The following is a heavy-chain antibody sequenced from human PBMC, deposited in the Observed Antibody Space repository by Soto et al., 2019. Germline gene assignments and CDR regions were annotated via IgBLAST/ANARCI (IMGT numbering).Heavy chain of an antibody. Sequence: SETLSLTCSVSGASISSGDYYWSWIRQHPGKGLEWIGEINHSGSTNYNPSLKSRVTISVDTSKNQFSLKLSSVTAADTAVYYCARAADEATVVTPPIDYWGQGTLVTVSS. CDR2: INHSGST. D-gene: IGHD4-17*01. J-gene: IGHJ4*02. CDR1: GASISSGDYY. V-gene: IGHV4-31*03. CDR3: ARAADEATVVTPPIDY.